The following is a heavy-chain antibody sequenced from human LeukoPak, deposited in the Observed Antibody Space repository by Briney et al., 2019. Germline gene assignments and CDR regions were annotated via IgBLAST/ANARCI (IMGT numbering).Heavy chain of an antibody. Sequence: ASVKVSCKASGYTSTSYGISWVRQAPGQGLEWMGWISAYNGNTNYAQKLQGRVTMTTDTSTSTAYMELRSLRSDDTAVYYCARDLGSGWFNGWFDPWGQGTLVTVSS. CDR2: ISAYNGNT. D-gene: IGHD6-19*01. CDR1: GYTSTSYG. V-gene: IGHV1-18*01. CDR3: ARDLGSGWFNGWFDP. J-gene: IGHJ5*02.